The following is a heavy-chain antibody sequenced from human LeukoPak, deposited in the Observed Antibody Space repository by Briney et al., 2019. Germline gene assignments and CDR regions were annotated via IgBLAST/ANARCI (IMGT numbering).Heavy chain of an antibody. V-gene: IGHV1-24*01. Sequence: ASVKVSCKASGYTFTSYGISWVRQAPGQGLEWMGGFDPEDGETFYAQKFQGRVTLTEETTTHTAYMELSGLRSEDTAVYYCAIVLSIPTLYNWLDPWGQGTLVTVSS. CDR1: GYTFTSYG. CDR3: AIVLSIPTLYNWLDP. CDR2: FDPEDGET. J-gene: IGHJ5*02. D-gene: IGHD2/OR15-2a*01.